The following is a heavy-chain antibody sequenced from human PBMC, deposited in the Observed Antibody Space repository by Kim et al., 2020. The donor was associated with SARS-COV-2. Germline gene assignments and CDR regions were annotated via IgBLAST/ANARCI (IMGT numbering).Heavy chain of an antibody. CDR3: AKGDDSGYSVEY. D-gene: IGHD3-22*01. Sequence: NYNPSLPSRVTISNDTSKNQFSLTLSSVTAADKAVYYCAKGDDSGYSVEYWGQGTLVTVSS. V-gene: IGHV4-59*09. J-gene: IGHJ4*02.